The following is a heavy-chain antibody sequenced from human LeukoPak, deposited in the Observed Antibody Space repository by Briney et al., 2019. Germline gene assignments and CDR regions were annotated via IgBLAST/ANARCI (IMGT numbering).Heavy chain of an antibody. CDR1: GYSFTSYW. V-gene: IGHV5-51*01. CDR2: IYPGDSDT. Sequence: GESLKISCKASGYSFTSYWIGWVRQMPGKGLEWMGIIYPGDSDTRYSPSFQGQVTISADKSISTAYLQWSSLKASDTAMYYCARLPGGNTGVGDAFDIWGQGTMVTVSS. D-gene: IGHD7-27*01. J-gene: IGHJ3*02. CDR3: ARLPGGNTGVGDAFDI.